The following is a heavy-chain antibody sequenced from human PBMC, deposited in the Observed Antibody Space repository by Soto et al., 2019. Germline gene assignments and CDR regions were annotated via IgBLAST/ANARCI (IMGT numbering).Heavy chain of an antibody. V-gene: IGHV4-31*02. Sequence: PSETLSLTCTVSGGSISSGGYYWSWIRQHPGKGLEWIGYIYYSGSTYYNPSLKSRVTISVDTSKNQFSLKLSSVTAADTAVYYCARVWLDDSSGYYYSWFDPWGQGTLVTVSS. D-gene: IGHD3-22*01. J-gene: IGHJ5*02. CDR2: IYYSGST. CDR3: ARVWLDDSSGYYYSWFDP. CDR1: GGSISSGGYY.